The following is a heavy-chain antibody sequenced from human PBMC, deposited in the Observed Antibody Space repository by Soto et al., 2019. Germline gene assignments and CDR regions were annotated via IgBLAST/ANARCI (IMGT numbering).Heavy chain of an antibody. CDR2: ISSTYEI. J-gene: IGHJ4*02. V-gene: IGHV3-48*02. CDR1: GFTFSSNH. D-gene: IGHD2-21*02. Sequence: GGSLRLSCAVSGFTFSSNHVNWVRQAPGKGLEWISYISSTYEIWYADSVRGRFTISRDNGRNSLFLQMSSLRDEDTAVYYCARDRDWAFDYWGLGTLVTVSS. CDR3: ARDRDWAFDY.